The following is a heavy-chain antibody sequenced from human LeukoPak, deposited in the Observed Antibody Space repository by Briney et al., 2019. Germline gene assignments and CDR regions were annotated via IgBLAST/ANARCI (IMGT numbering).Heavy chain of an antibody. CDR3: AVERRYSWNYLDF. CDR1: GGSMTHYF. D-gene: IGHD1-20*01. J-gene: IGHJ4*02. Sequence: SGTPSLTCTVSGGSMTHYFWNWIRQPPGKGLEWIGYTHTSGSPDYSRSLKSRVTISLDTSKNQFSLMLSSVTAADTAVYYCAVERRYSWNYLDFWGQGTLVTVSS. V-gene: IGHV4-4*09. CDR2: THTSGSP.